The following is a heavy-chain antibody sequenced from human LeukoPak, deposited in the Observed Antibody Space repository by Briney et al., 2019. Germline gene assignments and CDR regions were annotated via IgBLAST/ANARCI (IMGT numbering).Heavy chain of an antibody. V-gene: IGHV1-2*02. D-gene: IGHD3-16*01. J-gene: IGHJ6*03. CDR2: INPNSGGT. Sequence: ASVKVSCKASGYTFTGYYMHWVRQAPGQGLEGMGWINPNSGGTNYAQKFQGRVTMTRDTSISTAYMELSRLRSDDTAVYYCARDLYVQTYYYYYMDVWGKGTTVTVSS. CDR1: GYTFTGYY. CDR3: ARDLYVQTYYYYYMDV.